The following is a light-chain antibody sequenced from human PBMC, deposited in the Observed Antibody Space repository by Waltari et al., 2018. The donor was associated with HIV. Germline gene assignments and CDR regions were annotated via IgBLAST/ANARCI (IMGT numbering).Light chain of an antibody. J-gene: IGLJ3*02. Sequence: QSVLTQPPSVSAAPGQKVTISCSGNSSDIGSYSVSWYQQFPGTAPRRLIFDPVTRPSGFPARFSASKSGTAATLDITGLQTGDEADYYCATWDNSLSIGVFGGGPKLTVL. CDR3: ATWDNSLSIGV. V-gene: IGLV1-51*01. CDR1: SSDIGSYS. CDR2: DPV.